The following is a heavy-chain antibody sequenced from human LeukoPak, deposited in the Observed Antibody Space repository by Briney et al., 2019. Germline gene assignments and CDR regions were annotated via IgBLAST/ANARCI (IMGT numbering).Heavy chain of an antibody. CDR3: ASRSRFLDLDY. Sequence: PSETLSLTCAVYGGSFSGYYWGWIRQPPGKGLGWIGNIYYSGSTYYNPSLKSRVTISVDTSKNQFSLKLSSVTAADTAVYYCASRSRFLDLDYWGQGTLVTVSS. CDR2: IYYSGST. CDR1: GGSFSGYY. J-gene: IGHJ4*02. D-gene: IGHD3-3*01. V-gene: IGHV4-34*01.